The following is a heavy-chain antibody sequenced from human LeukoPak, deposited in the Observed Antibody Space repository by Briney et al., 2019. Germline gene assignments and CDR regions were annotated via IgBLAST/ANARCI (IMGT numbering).Heavy chain of an antibody. CDR2: IYYSGST. D-gene: IGHD1-14*01. CDR1: GGSFSGYY. V-gene: IGHV4-59*01. Sequence: PSETLSLTCAVYGGSFSGYYWSWIRQPPGKGLVWIGYIYYSGSTNYNPSLKSRVTVSVDTSNNQFSLKLSSVTAADTAVYYCARVSWFPGTSYYYMDVWGKGTTVIVSS. J-gene: IGHJ6*03. CDR3: ARVSWFPGTSYYYMDV.